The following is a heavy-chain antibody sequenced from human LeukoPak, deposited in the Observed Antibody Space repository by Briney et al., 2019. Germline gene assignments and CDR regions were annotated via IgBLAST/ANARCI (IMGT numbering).Heavy chain of an antibody. D-gene: IGHD2-2*01. V-gene: IGHV3-23*01. CDR3: AKDRYCGTTSCSGSFDS. CDR2: VSISGGST. Sequence: GGSLRLSCAASGFTLSSYAMSWVRQAPGKGLERVSGVSISGGSTYYADSVKGRFTISRDNSKNTLYLQMNSLRAEDTAVYHCAKDRYCGTTSCSGSFDSWGRGTLVSVSS. CDR1: GFTLSSYA. J-gene: IGHJ4*02.